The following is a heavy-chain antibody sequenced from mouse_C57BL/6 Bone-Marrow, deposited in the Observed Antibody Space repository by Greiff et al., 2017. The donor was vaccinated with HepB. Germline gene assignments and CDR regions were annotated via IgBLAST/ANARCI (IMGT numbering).Heavy chain of an antibody. CDR1: GYTFTDYE. D-gene: IGHD1-1*01. V-gene: IGHV1-15*01. Sequence: QLKESGAELVRPGASVTLSCKASGYTFTDYEMHWVKQTPVHGLEWIGAIDPETGGTAYNQKFKGKAILTADNSSSTAYMELRSLTSEDSAVYYCTREGSFVVGKYYAMDYWGQGTSVTVSS. J-gene: IGHJ4*01. CDR3: TREGSFVVGKYYAMDY. CDR2: IDPETGGT.